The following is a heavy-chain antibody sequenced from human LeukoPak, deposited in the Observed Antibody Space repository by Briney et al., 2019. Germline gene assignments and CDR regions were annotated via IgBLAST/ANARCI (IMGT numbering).Heavy chain of an antibody. D-gene: IGHD3-22*01. CDR2: ISAYNGNT. CDR1: GYTFTSYD. Sequence: ASVKVSCKASGYTFTSYDINWVRQAPGQGLEWMGWISAYNGNTNYAQKLQGRVTMTTDTSTSTAYMELRSLRSDDTAVYYCARDRTPTAGNYYDSSGYNAFDIWGQGTMVTVSS. J-gene: IGHJ3*02. CDR3: ARDRTPTAGNYYDSSGYNAFDI. V-gene: IGHV1-18*01.